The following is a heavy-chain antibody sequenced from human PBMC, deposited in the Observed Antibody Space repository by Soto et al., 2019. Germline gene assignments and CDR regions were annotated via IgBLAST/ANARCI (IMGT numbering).Heavy chain of an antibody. D-gene: IGHD5-12*01. CDR1: GYTFTNYH. V-gene: IGHV1-18*01. Sequence: QVQLVQSGGEVKKPGASVTVSCKASGYTFTNYHITWVRQAPGQGLEWMAWINTYNGMTDYAQKFQGRVTMTRDTSTSTAYMELRNLGSDATAVYFCAKSPRGEMATDWGQGTLVTVSS. CDR2: INTYNGMT. CDR3: AKSPRGEMATD. J-gene: IGHJ4*02.